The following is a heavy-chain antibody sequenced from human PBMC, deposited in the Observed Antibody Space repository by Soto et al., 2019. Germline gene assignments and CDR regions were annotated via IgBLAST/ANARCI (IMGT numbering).Heavy chain of an antibody. CDR2: ISWNSDTI. CDR1: GFTFDDYA. CDR3: AKPLSYRNVYGDNWGWG. D-gene: IGHD1-1*01. J-gene: IGHJ4*02. V-gene: IGHV3-9*01. Sequence: EVQLVESGGGLVQPGRSLRLSCAASGFTFDDYAMHWVRQAPGKGLEWVSGISWNSDTINYADSVKGRFTISRDNAKNSLYLQMNSLKTEDAAFYYCAKPLSYRNVYGDNWGWGWGQGTLVTVSS.